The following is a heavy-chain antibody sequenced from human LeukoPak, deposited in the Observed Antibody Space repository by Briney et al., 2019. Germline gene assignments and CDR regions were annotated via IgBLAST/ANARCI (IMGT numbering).Heavy chain of an antibody. V-gene: IGHV4-59*01. CDR2: FHNSRTT. CDR1: GGSISGYS. CDR3: ARGHLGLSP. J-gene: IGHJ5*02. Sequence: SETLSLTCTVSGGSISGYSWTWIRQPPGQGLEWIGYFHNSRTTSYSPSLTGRVIISVGTAMGQISLKLNSVTAADTAVYYCARGHLGLSPWGQGTLVTVSS. D-gene: IGHD3-10*01.